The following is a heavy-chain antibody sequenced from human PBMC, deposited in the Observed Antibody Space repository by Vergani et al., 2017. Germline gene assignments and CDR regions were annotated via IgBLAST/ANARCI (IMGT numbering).Heavy chain of an antibody. CDR1: GDSFRSNKW. J-gene: IGHJ3*02. D-gene: IGHD2-15*01. CDR3: ARDPKSYCSGGSCFSVWGAFDI. CDR2: ISHSGST. Sequence: QVQLQESGPGLVKPPGTLSLTCAVSGDSFRSNKWWTWVRQSPGKTLEWTGEISHSGSTNYNPSLKGRVTLSLDTSKNQFSLRLSSVTAADTAVYYCARDPKSYCSGGSCFSVWGAFDIWGRGTTVTVSS. V-gene: IGHV4-4*03.